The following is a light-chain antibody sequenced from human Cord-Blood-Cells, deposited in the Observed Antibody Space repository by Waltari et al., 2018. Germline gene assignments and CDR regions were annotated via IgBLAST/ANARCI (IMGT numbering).Light chain of an antibody. CDR3: QQYNNWWT. CDR2: CAS. V-gene: IGKV3-15*01. J-gene: IGKJ1*01. Sequence: EIVMTQPPATLSVSPGERATLSCRASQSVSSNLAWYQQKPGQAPRLLIYCASTRASGIPARFSGSVSGTEFTLTISSLQSEDFAVYYCQQYNNWWTFGQGTKVEIK. CDR1: QSVSSN.